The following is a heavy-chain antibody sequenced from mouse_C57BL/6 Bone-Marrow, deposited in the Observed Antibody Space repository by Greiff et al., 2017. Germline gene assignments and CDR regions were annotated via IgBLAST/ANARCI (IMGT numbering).Heavy chain of an antibody. CDR3: TTNYGSDY. V-gene: IGHV14-4*01. CDR2: IDPENGDT. CDR1: GFNIKADY. D-gene: IGHD1-1*01. J-gene: IGHJ2*01. Sequence: VQLQQSGAELVRPGASVKLSCTASGFNIKADYMHWVKQRPEQGLEWIGWIDPENGDTEYASKFQGKATITADTSSNTAYLQLSSLTSEDTAVYYCTTNYGSDYWGQGTTLTVSS.